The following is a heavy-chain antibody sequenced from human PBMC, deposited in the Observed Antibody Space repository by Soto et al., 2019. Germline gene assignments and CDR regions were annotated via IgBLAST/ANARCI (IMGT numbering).Heavy chain of an antibody. CDR2: IYYSGST. V-gene: IGHV4-59*01. CDR3: AREAGSSSWYDENYYGMDV. J-gene: IGHJ6*02. CDR1: GGSISSYY. Sequence: SETLSLSCTVSGGSISSYYWSWIRQPPGKGLEWIGYIYYSGSTNYNPSLKSRVTISVDTSKNQFSLKLSSVTAADTAVYYCAREAGSSSWYDENYYGMDVWGQGTTVTVSS. D-gene: IGHD6-13*01.